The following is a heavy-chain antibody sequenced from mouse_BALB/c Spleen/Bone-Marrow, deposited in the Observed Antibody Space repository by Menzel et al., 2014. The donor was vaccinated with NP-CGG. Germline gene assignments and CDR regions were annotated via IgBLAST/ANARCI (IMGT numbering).Heavy chain of an antibody. Sequence: EVQLVESGGGLVQPGGSRKLSCAASGFTFSSFGMHWVRQAPERGPEWVAYISSGGSTIFYADTVKGRFTISRDNPQNTLFLQMTSLRSEDTAMYYCTRGGNWEDFDYWGQGTTLTVSS. D-gene: IGHD4-1*01. J-gene: IGHJ2*01. CDR3: TRGGNWEDFDY. V-gene: IGHV5-17*02. CDR2: ISSGGSTI. CDR1: GFTFSSFG.